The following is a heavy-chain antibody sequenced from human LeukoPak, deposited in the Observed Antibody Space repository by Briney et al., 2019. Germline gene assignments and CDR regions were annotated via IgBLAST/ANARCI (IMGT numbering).Heavy chain of an antibody. CDR1: GFTFRDYY. CDR3: ARHRTASDY. Sequence: GGSLRLSCLASGFTFRDYYMTWIRQAPGKGLEWISFISSRGTTTDYADSVKGRFTISRDNAKSSLYLQMNSLRAEDTALYYCARHRTASDYWGQGTLVTVSS. D-gene: IGHD3-16*02. J-gene: IGHJ4*02. CDR2: ISSRGTTT. V-gene: IGHV3-11*04.